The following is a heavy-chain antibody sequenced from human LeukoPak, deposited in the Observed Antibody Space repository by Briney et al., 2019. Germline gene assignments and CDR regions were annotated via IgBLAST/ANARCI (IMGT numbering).Heavy chain of an antibody. V-gene: IGHV3-74*01. CDR3: ARERTSGWDAFDF. CDR2: INSVGSST. D-gene: IGHD6-19*01. Sequence: GGSLRLSCAASGFTFSSFWMHWVRQAPGKGLVWVSRINSVGSSTSYADSVKGRFTISRDNAKNTLYLQMNSQRAEDTAVYYCARERTSGWDAFDFWGQGTLVTVSS. J-gene: IGHJ4*02. CDR1: GFTFSSFW.